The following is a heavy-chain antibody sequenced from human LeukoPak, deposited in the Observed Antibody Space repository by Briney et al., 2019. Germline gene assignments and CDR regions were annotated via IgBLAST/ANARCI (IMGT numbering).Heavy chain of an antibody. CDR2: INTNTGNP. J-gene: IGHJ4*02. CDR1: GYTFSSCA. V-gene: IGHV7-4-1*02. D-gene: IGHD2-15*01. CDR3: ARDTYCSGGRCYSRVGY. Sequence: ASVKVSCKASGYTFSSCAINWVRQAPGQGLEWMGWINTNTGNPTYAQGFTERFVFSWDTSVNTAYLQINSLKPEDTAVYFCARDTYCSGGRCYSRVGYWGQGTVVTVSS.